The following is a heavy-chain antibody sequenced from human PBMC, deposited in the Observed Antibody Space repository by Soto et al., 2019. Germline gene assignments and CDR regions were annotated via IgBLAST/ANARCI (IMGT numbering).Heavy chain of an antibody. CDR1: LSFSSYA. CDR3: AKRTVGWYFDL. D-gene: IGHD4-17*01. CDR2: ISGSGGST. J-gene: IGHJ2*01. Sequence: LSFSSYAMNWVRQAPGKGLEWVSVISGSGGSTYYADSVKGRFTISRDNSKNTLYLQMNSLRAEDTAVYYCAKRTVGWYFDLWGRGTLVTVSS. V-gene: IGHV3-23*01.